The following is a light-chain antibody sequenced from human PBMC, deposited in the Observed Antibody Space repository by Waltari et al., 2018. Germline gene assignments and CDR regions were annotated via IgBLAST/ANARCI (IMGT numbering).Light chain of an antibody. CDR1: QSVSDY. V-gene: IGKV3-20*01. CDR2: DTS. CDR3: QQYGRSPRT. Sequence: EIVLTQSPATLSLSPGERATLSCRASQSVSDYLAWYQQKPGQAPRLLIYDTSNRATGIPARFSGSGSGTDFTLTISRLEPEDFAVYYCQQYGRSPRTFGQGTTVEIK. J-gene: IGKJ1*01.